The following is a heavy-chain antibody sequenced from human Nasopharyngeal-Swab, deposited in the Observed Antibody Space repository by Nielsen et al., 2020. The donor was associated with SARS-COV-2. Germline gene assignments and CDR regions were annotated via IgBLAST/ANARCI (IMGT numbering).Heavy chain of an antibody. J-gene: IGHJ6*02. CDR1: GGSISSYY. Sequence: SETLSLTCTVSGGSISSYYWSWIRQPPGKGLEWIGYIYYSGSTNYNPSLKSRVTMSVDTSKNQFSLKLSSVTAADTAVYYCARHPSSSWYSVTYGMDVWGQGTTVTVSS. CDR2: IYYSGST. V-gene: IGHV4-59*08. D-gene: IGHD6-13*01. CDR3: ARHPSSSWYSVTYGMDV.